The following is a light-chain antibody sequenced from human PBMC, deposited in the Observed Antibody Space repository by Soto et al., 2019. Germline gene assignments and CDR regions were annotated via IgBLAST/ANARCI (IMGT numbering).Light chain of an antibody. CDR2: GAS. Sequence: EIVLTQSPDTLSLSPGEVATLSCRASQTVTSTYLAWYQQRSGQAPRVLIYGASNRATGIPERFSGSGSGADFPLTISRLAPEDFAVYYCQHYAGSPLFGHGTRLEI. CDR3: QHYAGSPL. V-gene: IGKV3-20*01. J-gene: IGKJ5*01. CDR1: QTVTSTY.